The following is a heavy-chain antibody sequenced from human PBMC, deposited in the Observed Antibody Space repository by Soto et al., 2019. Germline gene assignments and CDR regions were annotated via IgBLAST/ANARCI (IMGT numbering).Heavy chain of an antibody. D-gene: IGHD3-22*01. CDR2: ISAYNGNT. V-gene: IGHV1-18*01. CDR1: GYTFTSYG. J-gene: IGHJ4*02. CDR3: ARDLESYYDSSGYPDY. Sequence: ASVKVSCKASGYTFTSYGISWVRQAPGQGLEWMGWISAYNGNTNYAQKLRGRVTMTTDTSTSTAYMELSSLRSDDTAVYYCARDLESYYDSSGYPDYWGQGTLVTVSS.